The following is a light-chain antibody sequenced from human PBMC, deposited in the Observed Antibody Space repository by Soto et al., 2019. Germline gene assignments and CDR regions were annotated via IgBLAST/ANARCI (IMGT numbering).Light chain of an antibody. CDR2: LDT. J-gene: IGKJ3*01. CDR3: MQPLQTPIFT. CDR1: QSLLHSNGYNY. Sequence: DIVMTQSPLSLPVTPGEPASISCRSSQSLLHSNGYNYLDWYLQKPGQSPQLLIYLDTNRASGVPDRFSGSGSGTDFTLKISRVEAENVGVYYCMQPLQTPIFTFGPGTKVDIK. V-gene: IGKV2-28*01.